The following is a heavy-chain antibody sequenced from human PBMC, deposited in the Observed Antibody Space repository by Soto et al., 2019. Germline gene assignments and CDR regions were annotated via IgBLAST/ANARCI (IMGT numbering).Heavy chain of an antibody. V-gene: IGHV3-48*02. J-gene: IGHJ4*02. CDR3: ARYAGNADYDY. D-gene: IGHD3-16*01. CDR1: GFTFSSHA. CDR2: IHGTRSII. Sequence: EVQLVESGGGLVQPGGSLKLSCAVSGFTFSSHAMNWVRQAPGKGLEWVAYIHGTRSIIYYADSVKGRFTISRDNAKNSLYLQMDSLRDGDTALYYCARYAGNADYDYWGQGTLVTVSS.